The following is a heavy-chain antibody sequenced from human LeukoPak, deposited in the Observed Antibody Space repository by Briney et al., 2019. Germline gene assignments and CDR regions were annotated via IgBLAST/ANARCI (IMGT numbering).Heavy chain of an antibody. CDR2: IYYTGST. CDR3: ARVGYYDSSGYLDY. D-gene: IGHD3-22*01. Sequence: TSETLSLTCTVSGGSMSFYYWNWIRQSPGKGLEWIGYIYYTGSTKYNPSLQSRVTISVDKSENQFSLNLYSVTAADTAVYYCARVGYYDSSGYLDYWGQGTQVTVSS. J-gene: IGHJ4*02. V-gene: IGHV4-59*01. CDR1: GGSMSFYY.